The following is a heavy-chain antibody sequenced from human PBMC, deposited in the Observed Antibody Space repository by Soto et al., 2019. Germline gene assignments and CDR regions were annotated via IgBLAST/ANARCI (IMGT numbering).Heavy chain of an antibody. Sequence: PGGSLRLSCSATGFTFSSYAMSWVRQAPGKGLEWVSAISGSGGSTYYADSVKGRFTISRDNSKNTLYLQMNSLRAEDTAVYYCAKPYRSGWYGYFDSWGQGTLVPVSS. V-gene: IGHV3-23*01. CDR1: GFTFSSYA. CDR3: AKPYRSGWYGYFDS. CDR2: ISGSGGST. J-gene: IGHJ4*02. D-gene: IGHD6-19*01.